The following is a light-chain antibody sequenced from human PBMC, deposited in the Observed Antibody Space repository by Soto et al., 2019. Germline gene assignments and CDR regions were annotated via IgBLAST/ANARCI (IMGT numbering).Light chain of an antibody. V-gene: IGLV2-14*01. CDR3: SSYTSSTLVV. CDR2: DVS. Sequence: QSVLTQPASVSGSPGQSITISCTGTSSDVGGYNYVSWYQQHPGKAPKLMIYDVSNRPSGVSNRFSGSKSGNTASLTISGLQAEDEADYYSSSYTSSTLVVFGGGTKLTVL. CDR1: SSDVGGYNY. J-gene: IGLJ2*01.